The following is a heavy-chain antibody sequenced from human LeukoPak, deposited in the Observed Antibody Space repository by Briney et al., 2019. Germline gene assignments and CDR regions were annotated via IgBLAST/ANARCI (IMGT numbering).Heavy chain of an antibody. V-gene: IGHV1-2*02. J-gene: IGHJ5*02. CDR1: GYTFTGYY. CDR3: ARVPLPRFLEWLSPTTNWFDP. D-gene: IGHD3-3*01. CDR2: INPNSGGT. Sequence: ASVKVSCKASGYTFTGYYMHWVRQAPGQGLEWMGWINPNSGGTNYAQKFQGRVTMTRHTSISTAYMELSRLRSDDTAVYYCARVPLPRFLEWLSPTTNWFDPWGQGTLVTVSS.